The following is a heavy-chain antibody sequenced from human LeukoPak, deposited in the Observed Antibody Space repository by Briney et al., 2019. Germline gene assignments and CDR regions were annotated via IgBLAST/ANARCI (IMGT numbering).Heavy chain of an antibody. V-gene: IGHV4-59*01. Sequence: SGTLSLTRTVSGGSLSSYYWSWIRQPPGKGLEGIGYIYYSGSTNYHPSIRRRVTISVDPSKNQFSLNLSSVTAADTAVYYCARTGRGIAAAGTTHYYYMDVWGKGTTVTMSS. J-gene: IGHJ6*03. CDR3: ARTGRGIAAAGTTHYYYMDV. D-gene: IGHD6-13*01. CDR1: GGSLSSYY. CDR2: IYYSGST.